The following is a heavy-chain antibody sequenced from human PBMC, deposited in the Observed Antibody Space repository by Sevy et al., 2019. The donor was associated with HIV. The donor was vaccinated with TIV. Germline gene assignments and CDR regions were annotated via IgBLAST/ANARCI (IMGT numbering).Heavy chain of an antibody. Sequence: GGSLRLSCAGSGFTFEDYALHWVRQAPGQGLEWVAGINWNSGSLDYADSVKGRFPISRDDATNSLYLQMDTLRTEDTALYYCAKTPMTEAAPYFDFWGQGTLVTVSS. J-gene: IGHJ4*02. V-gene: IGHV3-9*01. CDR1: GFTFEDYA. D-gene: IGHD6-19*01. CDR3: AKTPMTEAAPYFDF. CDR2: INWNSGSL.